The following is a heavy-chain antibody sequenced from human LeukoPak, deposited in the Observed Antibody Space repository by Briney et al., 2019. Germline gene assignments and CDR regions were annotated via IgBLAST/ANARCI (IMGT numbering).Heavy chain of an antibody. CDR3: AKDSPKYCSSTSCPFEY. CDR2: ISGSGGST. Sequence: GGSLRLSCAASGFTFGSYAMSWVRQAPGKGLEWVSAISGSGGSTYYADSVKGRFTISRDNSKNTLYLQMNSLRAEDTAVYYCAKDSPKYCSSTSCPFEYWGQGTLVTVSS. CDR1: GFTFGSYA. D-gene: IGHD2-2*01. V-gene: IGHV3-23*01. J-gene: IGHJ4*02.